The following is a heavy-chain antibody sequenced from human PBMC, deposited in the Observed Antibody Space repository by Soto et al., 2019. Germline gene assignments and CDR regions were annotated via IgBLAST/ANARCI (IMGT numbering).Heavy chain of an antibody. J-gene: IGHJ6*04. CDR1: GFTFSSYW. D-gene: IGHD6-6*01. CDR2: IKQDGSEK. CDR3: ARQIYSSSYYYYGIDV. Sequence: PGGSLRLSCAASGFTFSSYWMSWVRQAPGKGLEWVANIKQDGSEKYYVDSVKGRFTISRDNAKNSLYLQMNSLRAEDTAVYYCARQIYSSSYYYYGIDVWGKGPTVPVSS. V-gene: IGHV3-7*03.